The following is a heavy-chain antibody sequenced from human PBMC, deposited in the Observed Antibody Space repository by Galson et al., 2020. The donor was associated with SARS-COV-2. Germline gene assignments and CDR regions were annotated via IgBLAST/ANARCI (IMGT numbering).Heavy chain of an antibody. CDR2: IDRYDAK. CDR3: ARELMVRGVIFDY. J-gene: IGHJ4*02. D-gene: IGHD3-10*01. CDR1: GLPPSTTGTS. Sequence: DSVPTQGKSTQNLTLTCTFSGLPPSTTGTSVTWTRQPPGKALEWLTRIDRYDAKYYSTPLKTRLTISKDTSKNQVVLTMTNMDPVDTATYYCARELMVRGVIFDYWGQGTLVTVSS. V-gene: IGHV2-70*11.